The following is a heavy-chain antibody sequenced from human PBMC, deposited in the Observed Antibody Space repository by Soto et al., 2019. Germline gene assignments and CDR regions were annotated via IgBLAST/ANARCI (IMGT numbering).Heavy chain of an antibody. J-gene: IGHJ6*02. CDR1: GGTFSNYA. CDR2: IIPMFGTA. V-gene: IGHV1-69*13. CDR3: ARDQGIFGVVRSHYYYGMDV. Sequence: RASVKVSCKAFGGTFSNYAFSWVRQAPGQGLEWMGGIIPMFGTANYAQNFQGRVTITADESTSTAYMELSSLRSEDTAVYYCARDQGIFGVVRSHYYYGMDVWGQGTTVTVSS. D-gene: IGHD3-3*01.